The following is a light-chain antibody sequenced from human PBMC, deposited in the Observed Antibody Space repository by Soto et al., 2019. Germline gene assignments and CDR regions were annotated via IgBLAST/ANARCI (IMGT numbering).Light chain of an antibody. J-gene: IGLJ3*02. CDR3: GTWDSSLSAAV. Sequence: QTVVTQPPSVSAAPGQTVTISCSGSRSNIGNNHVSWYRQLPGTAPKLLIYGSDKRPSGIPDRFSGSRSGTSATLGIAGLQTGDEADYYCGTWDSSLSAAVFGGGTKLTVL. CDR2: GSD. CDR1: RSNIGNNH. V-gene: IGLV1-51*02.